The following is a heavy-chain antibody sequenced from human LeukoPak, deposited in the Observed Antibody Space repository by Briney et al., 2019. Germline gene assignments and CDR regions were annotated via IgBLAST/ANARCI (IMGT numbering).Heavy chain of an antibody. J-gene: IGHJ4*02. V-gene: IGHV3-21*01. CDR1: GFTCSSYS. D-gene: IGHD6-13*01. CDR2: ISSSSSYI. CDR3: ASGGGSSSWSDY. Sequence: GGSLRLSCAASGFTCSSYSMIWVRQAPGKGLEWVSSISSSSSYIYYADSVKGRFTISRDNAKNSLYLQMNSLRAEDTAVYYCASGGGSSSWSDYWGQGTLVTVSS.